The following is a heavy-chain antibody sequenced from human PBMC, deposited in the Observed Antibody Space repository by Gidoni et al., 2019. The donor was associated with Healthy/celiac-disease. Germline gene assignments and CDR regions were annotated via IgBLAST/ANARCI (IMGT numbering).Heavy chain of an antibody. CDR1: GFTFSSYG. CDR2: ISYDGSNK. D-gene: IGHD6-13*01. Sequence: QVQLVESGGGVVQPGRSLRLSCAASGFTFSSYGMHWVRQAPGKGLEWVAVISYDGSNKYYADSVKGRFTISRDNSKNTLYLQMNSLRAEDTAVYYCAKAGYAAAQSEIDYWGQGTLVTVSS. CDR3: AKAGYAAAQSEIDY. V-gene: IGHV3-30*18. J-gene: IGHJ4*02.